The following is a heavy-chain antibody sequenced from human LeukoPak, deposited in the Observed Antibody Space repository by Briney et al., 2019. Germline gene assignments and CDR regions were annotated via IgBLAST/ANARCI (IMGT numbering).Heavy chain of an antibody. CDR3: ARDTGITFGGVIVTNNWFDP. J-gene: IGHJ5*02. CDR2: IYYSGST. V-gene: IGHV4-59*01. CDR1: GGSISSYY. Sequence: SETLSLTCTVSGGSISSYYWSWIRQPPGKGLEWIGYIYYSGSTNYNPSLKSRVTISVDTSKNQFSLKLSSVTAADTAVYYCARDTGITFGGVIVTNNWFDPWGQGTLVTVSS. D-gene: IGHD3-16*02.